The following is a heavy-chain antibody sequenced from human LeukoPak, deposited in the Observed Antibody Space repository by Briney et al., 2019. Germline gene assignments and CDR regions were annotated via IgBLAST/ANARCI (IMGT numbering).Heavy chain of an antibody. CDR2: FDPEGGET. J-gene: IGHJ4*02. D-gene: IGHD3-16*02. V-gene: IGHV1-24*01. CDR3: AREYSYDYVWGSYRTLDY. Sequence: ASVKVSCKVSGYTLTELSMHWVRQAPGKGLEWMGGFDPEGGETIYAQKFQGRVTMTTDTSTSTAYMELRSLRSDDTAVYYCAREYSYDYVWGSYRTLDYWGQGTLVTVSS. CDR1: GYTLTELS.